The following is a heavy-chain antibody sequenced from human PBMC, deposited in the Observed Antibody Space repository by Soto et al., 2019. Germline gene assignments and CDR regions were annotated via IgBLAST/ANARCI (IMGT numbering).Heavy chain of an antibody. J-gene: IGHJ4*02. CDR1: GFTFSTYA. D-gene: IGHD6-13*01. V-gene: IGHV3-23*01. CDR3: AKRPISSTWLDFAY. Sequence: GWSLRLSCEASGFTFSTYAMSWVRQTPGKGLEWVSVISGSGGTYYADSVKGRFTISRDNSKNTLYLQMNSLRAEDTAVYYCAKRPISSTWLDFAYSGQGTLVTVCS. CDR2: ISGSGGT.